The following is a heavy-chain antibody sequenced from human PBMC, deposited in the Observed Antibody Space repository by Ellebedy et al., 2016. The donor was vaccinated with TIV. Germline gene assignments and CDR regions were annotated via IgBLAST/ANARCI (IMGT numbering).Heavy chain of an antibody. Sequence: GESLKISCAASGFTFSDYYMSWIRQAPGKGLEWVSYISSSGSTIYYADSVKGRFTISRDNAKNSLYLQMNSLRAEDTALYYCAGKGPNSAAFDYWGQGTLVIVSS. CDR1: GFTFSDYY. D-gene: IGHD4/OR15-4a*01. J-gene: IGHJ4*02. CDR2: ISSSGSTI. V-gene: IGHV3-11*01. CDR3: AGKGPNSAAFDY.